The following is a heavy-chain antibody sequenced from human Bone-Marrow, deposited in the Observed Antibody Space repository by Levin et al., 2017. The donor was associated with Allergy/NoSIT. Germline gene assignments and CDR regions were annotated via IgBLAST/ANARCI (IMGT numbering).Heavy chain of an antibody. CDR2: INRSGT. J-gene: IGHJ4*02. CDR1: GYTFTTRY. V-gene: IGHV1-46*01. Sequence: GESLKISCKSSGYTFTTRYMHWMRQAPGQGFEWIGRINRSGTIFGQKFRGRVTLTRDTSTRTDYMELISLTSEDTAVYYCATDGGGWNFDYWGQGALVTVSS. CDR3: ATDGGGWNFDY. D-gene: IGHD6-19*01.